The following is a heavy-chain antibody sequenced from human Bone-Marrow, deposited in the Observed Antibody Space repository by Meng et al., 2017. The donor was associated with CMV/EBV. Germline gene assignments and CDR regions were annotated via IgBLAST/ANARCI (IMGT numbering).Heavy chain of an antibody. CDR1: GFTFSSYA. D-gene: IGHD1-7*01. CDR3: ARSLELPTNYYYYYGMDV. J-gene: IGHJ6*02. CDR2: ISYDGSNK. Sequence: GESLKISCAASGFTFSSYAMHWVRQAPGKGLEWVAVISYDGSNKYYADSVKGRFTISRDNSKNTLYLQMNSLRAEDTAVYYCARSLELPTNYYYYYGMDVWGQGTTVTVYS. V-gene: IGHV3-30-3*01.